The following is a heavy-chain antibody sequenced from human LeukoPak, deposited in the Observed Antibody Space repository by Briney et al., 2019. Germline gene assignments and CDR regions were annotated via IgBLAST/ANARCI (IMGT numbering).Heavy chain of an antibody. J-gene: IGHJ4*02. Sequence: GGSLRLSCAASGCTLSNAWMSWVRQAPGKGLEWVGRIKSKTDGGTRDYAAPVKGRFTFSRDDSKNTLYLEMNSLKTEDTAVYYCTIEGGVARGGIIIGDFDYWGQGTLVAVSS. CDR3: TIEGGVARGGIIIGDFDY. CDR1: GCTLSNAW. V-gene: IGHV3-15*01. CDR2: IKSKTDGGTR. D-gene: IGHD3-10*01.